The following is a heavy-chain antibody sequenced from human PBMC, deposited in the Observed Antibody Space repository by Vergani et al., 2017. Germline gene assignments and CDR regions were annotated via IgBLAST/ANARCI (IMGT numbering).Heavy chain of an antibody. CDR2: IYYSGST. CDR3: ARWGRNCSGGSCYSFDP. V-gene: IGHV4-59*08. J-gene: IGHJ5*02. Sequence: QVQLQESGPGLVKPSETLSLTCTVSGGSISSYYWSWIRQPPGKRLEWIGYIYYSGSTNYNPSLKSRVTISVDTSKNQFSLKLSSVTAADTAVYYCARWGRNCSGGSCYSFDPWGQGTLVTVSS. CDR1: GGSISSYY. D-gene: IGHD2-15*01.